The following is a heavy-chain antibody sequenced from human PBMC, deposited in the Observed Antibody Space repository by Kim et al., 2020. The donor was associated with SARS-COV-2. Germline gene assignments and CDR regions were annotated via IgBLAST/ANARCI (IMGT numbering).Heavy chain of an antibody. D-gene: IGHD2-2*01. J-gene: IGHJ6*02. Sequence: SETLSLTCAVYGGSFSGYYWSWIRQPPGKGLEWIGEINHSGSTNYNPSLKSRVTISVDTSKNQFSLKLSSVTAADTAVYYCARGEGILHCSSTSCYGGYYYYYGMDVWGQGTTVTVSS. CDR1: GGSFSGYY. CDR3: ARGEGILHCSSTSCYGGYYYYYGMDV. CDR2: INHSGST. V-gene: IGHV4-34*01.